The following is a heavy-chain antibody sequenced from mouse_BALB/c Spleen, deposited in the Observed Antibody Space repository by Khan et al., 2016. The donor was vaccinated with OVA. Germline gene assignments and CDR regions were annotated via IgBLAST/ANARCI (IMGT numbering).Heavy chain of an antibody. D-gene: IGHD1-1*02. J-gene: IGHJ3*01. CDR1: GYTFTTYW. CDR3: ARRGRDGRWEY. V-gene: IGHV1-4*01. CDR2: IDPRTGYP. Sequence: QVPLQQSGAELAPPGASVKMSCKASGYTFTTYWMHWVNQRPGQGLEWIGYIDPRTGYPEYNQKFKDKATLTTDKSSSTAYMQLSSLTSEDSAVYYGARRGRDGRWEYWGQGTLVNVSA.